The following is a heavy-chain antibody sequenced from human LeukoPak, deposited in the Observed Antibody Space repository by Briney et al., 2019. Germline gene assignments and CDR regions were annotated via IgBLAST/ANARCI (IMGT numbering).Heavy chain of an antibody. CDR3: AKTYGSGFDP. CDR1: GFTFSSYG. J-gene: IGHJ5*02. Sequence: GRSLRLSCAASGFTFSSYGMHWVRQAPGKGLEWVAVISYDGSNKYYADSVKGRFTISRDNSKNTLYLQMNSLRAEDTAVYYCAKTYGSGFDPWGQGTLVTVSS. D-gene: IGHD3-10*01. V-gene: IGHV3-30*18. CDR2: ISYDGSNK.